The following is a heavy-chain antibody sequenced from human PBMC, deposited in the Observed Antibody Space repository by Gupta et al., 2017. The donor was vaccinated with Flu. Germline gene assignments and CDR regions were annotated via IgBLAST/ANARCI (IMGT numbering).Heavy chain of an antibody. CDR3: AKCGQYYFDY. D-gene: IGHD6-19*01. J-gene: IGHJ4*02. Sequence: EVQVVESGGGLVQPGGSLRLTCAASGFTFSNFAMSWVRQPPGKGLEWVSGISGSGGSTYYADFVKGRFTISRDHFKNTLYLQMDSLRVEDTALYYCAKCGQYYFDYWGQGSLVTVSS. CDR2: ISGSGGST. CDR1: GFTFSNFA. V-gene: IGHV3-23*04.